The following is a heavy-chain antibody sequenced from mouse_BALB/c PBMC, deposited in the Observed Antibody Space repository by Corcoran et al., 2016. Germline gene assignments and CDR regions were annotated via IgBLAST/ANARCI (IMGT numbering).Heavy chain of an antibody. CDR2: IDPENGNT. Sequence: EVQLQQSGAELVRPGALVKLSCKASGFNIKDYYMHWVKQRPEQGLEWIGWIDPENGNTIYDPKFQGKASITADTSSNTAYLQLSSLTSEDTAVYYCARGLLYGSRIAYWGQGTLVTVSA. J-gene: IGHJ3*01. V-gene: IGHV14-1*02. CDR3: ARGLLYGSRIAY. D-gene: IGHD1-1*01. CDR1: GFNIKDYY.